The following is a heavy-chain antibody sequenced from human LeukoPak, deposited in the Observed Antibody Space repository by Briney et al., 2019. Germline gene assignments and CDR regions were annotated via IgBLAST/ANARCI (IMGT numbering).Heavy chain of an antibody. J-gene: IGHJ3*02. V-gene: IGHV3-33*01. D-gene: IGHD6-13*01. CDR1: GFAFSSYG. Sequence: GGSLRLTCAASGFAFSSYGMHWIRQAPGKGLEWVAVIWSDGSHKYYADSMKGRFTISRDNSKNMLYLQMNSLRVEDTAVYYCASAAGAFDMWGQGTLVTVSS. CDR3: ASAAGAFDM. CDR2: IWSDGSHK.